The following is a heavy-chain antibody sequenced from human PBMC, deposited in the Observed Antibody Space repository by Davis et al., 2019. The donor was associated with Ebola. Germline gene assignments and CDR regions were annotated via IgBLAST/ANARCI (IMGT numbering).Heavy chain of an antibody. Sequence: AASVKVSCKASGYTFTSYDVNWVRQAPGQGLEWMGWMNPSSGNTGYAQKFQGRVTMTRDTSISTAYMELSSLRSEDAAVYYCAIKTRQQDYWGQGTLVTVSS. CDR1: GYTFTSYD. J-gene: IGHJ4*02. V-gene: IGHV1-8*01. CDR2: MNPSSGNT. CDR3: AIKTRQQDY. D-gene: IGHD6-13*01.